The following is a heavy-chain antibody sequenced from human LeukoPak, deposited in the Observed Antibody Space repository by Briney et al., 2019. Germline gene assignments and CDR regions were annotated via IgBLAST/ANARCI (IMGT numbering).Heavy chain of an antibody. V-gene: IGHV3-23*01. CDR1: GLTFSSYA. Sequence: GGSLRLSCTASGLTFSSYAMTWVRQAPGKGLEWVSGINGSGSRTYYADSVKGRFTISRDKSKNTVYLQMNSLRAEDTAVYYCASHYDSGGYDAPDIWGQGTMVTVSS. D-gene: IGHD3-22*01. CDR2: INGSGSRT. CDR3: ASHYDSGGYDAPDI. J-gene: IGHJ3*02.